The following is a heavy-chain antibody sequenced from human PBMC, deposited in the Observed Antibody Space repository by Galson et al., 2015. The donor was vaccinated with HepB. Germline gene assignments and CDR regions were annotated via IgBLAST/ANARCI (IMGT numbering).Heavy chain of an antibody. Sequence: SVKVSCKASGNIFTNFGISWVRQAPGQGLEWMGWISGYNYNTNYAQNFQDRVTMTIDTSTSTAYVELRSLTLDDTAVYYCARTETGEAGHDFWGQGTLVTVSS. J-gene: IGHJ4*02. CDR3: ARTETGEAGHDF. V-gene: IGHV1-18*01. D-gene: IGHD1-14*01. CDR2: ISGYNYNT. CDR1: GNIFTNFG.